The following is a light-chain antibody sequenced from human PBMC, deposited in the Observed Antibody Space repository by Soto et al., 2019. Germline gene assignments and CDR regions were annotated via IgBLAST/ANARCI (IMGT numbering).Light chain of an antibody. CDR1: QSASSRY. CDR2: GAS. V-gene: IGKV3-20*01. Sequence: EIVLTQSPGTLSLSPGERATLSCRAGQSASSRYLAWYQQKPGQAPRLLIYGASSRATGIPDRFSGSGSGTDFTLTISRLGPEDFAVYYCQQYGSSPWTFGQGTKVEIK. J-gene: IGKJ1*01. CDR3: QQYGSSPWT.